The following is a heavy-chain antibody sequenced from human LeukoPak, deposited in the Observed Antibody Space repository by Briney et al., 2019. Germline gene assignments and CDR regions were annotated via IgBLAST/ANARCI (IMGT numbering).Heavy chain of an antibody. J-gene: IGHJ6*02. CDR1: GGSISSGGYY. V-gene: IGHV4-61*08. Sequence: SETLSLTCTVSGGSISSGGYYWSWIRQHPGKGLEWLSFIYYSGTTNYSPSFKSRLTMSLDTSKNQVSLRLTSVTAADTAVYYCARDSGGPYWYYYGMDVWGRGTTVTVSS. D-gene: IGHD2-8*02. CDR3: ARDSGGPYWYYYGMDV. CDR2: IYYSGTT.